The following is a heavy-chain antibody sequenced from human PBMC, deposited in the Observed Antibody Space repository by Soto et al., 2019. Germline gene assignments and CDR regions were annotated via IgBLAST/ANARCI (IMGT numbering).Heavy chain of an antibody. V-gene: IGHV4-30-4*01. D-gene: IGHD4-17*01. Sequence: SETLSLTCTVSGGSISSGDYYWSWIRQPPGKGLEWIGYIYYSGSTYYNPSLKSRVTISVDTSKNQFSLKLSSVTAADTAVYYCASLIYNYGHYPSWFDYWGQGTLVTVSS. CDR3: ASLIYNYGHYPSWFDY. CDR1: GGSISSGDYY. J-gene: IGHJ4*02. CDR2: IYYSGST.